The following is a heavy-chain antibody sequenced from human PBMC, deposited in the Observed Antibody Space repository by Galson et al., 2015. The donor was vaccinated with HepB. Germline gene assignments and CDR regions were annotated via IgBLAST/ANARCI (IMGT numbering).Heavy chain of an antibody. CDR2: ITPVFGTP. CDR3: ARGYGLGNHYYHY. CDR1: GGSFSSYA. D-gene: IGHD3-10*01. Sequence: SVKVSCKASGGSFSSYAISWVRQDPGQGLEWMGGITPVFGTPNYAQKFPGRVTITADELTSTAYMELTSLRSEDTAVYYCARGYGLGNHYYHYWGQGTPVTVSS. J-gene: IGHJ4*02. V-gene: IGHV1-69*13.